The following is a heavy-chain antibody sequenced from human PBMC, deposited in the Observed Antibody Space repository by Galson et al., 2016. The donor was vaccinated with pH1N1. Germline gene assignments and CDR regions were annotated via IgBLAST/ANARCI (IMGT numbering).Heavy chain of an antibody. CDR2: IYHSGST. CDR1: GGSISSSNW. CDR3: ARRSVGYYYYMDV. Sequence: LTCAVSGGSISSSNWWSWVRQPPGKGLEWIGEIYHSGSTNYNPSLKSRVTISVDKSKNQFSLKLSSVTAADTAVYYCARRSVGYYYYMDVWGKGTTVTVSS. V-gene: IGHV4-4*02. D-gene: IGHD5/OR15-5a*01. J-gene: IGHJ6*03.